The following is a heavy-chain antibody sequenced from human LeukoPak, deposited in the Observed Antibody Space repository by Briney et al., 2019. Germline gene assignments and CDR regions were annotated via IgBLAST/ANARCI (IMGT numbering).Heavy chain of an antibody. V-gene: IGHV3-48*03. CDR1: GFTFSSYE. J-gene: IGHJ4*02. CDR2: ISSSGSTI. Sequence: QPGGSLRLSCAASGFTFSSYEMNWVRQAPGKGLEWVSYISSSGSTIYYADSVKGRFTISRDNAKNSLYLQMNSLRAEDTAVCYCARDQNSIAVAGMIDYWGQGTLVTVSS. D-gene: IGHD6-19*01. CDR3: ARDQNSIAVAGMIDY.